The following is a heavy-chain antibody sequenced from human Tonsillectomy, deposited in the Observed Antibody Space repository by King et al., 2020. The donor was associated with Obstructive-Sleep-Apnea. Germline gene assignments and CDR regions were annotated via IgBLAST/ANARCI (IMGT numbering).Heavy chain of an antibody. D-gene: IGHD1-26*01. CDR1: GYSISSGYY. V-gene: IGHV4-38-2*02. CDR3: ARDRPSGSYSY. CDR2: IYHSGST. Sequence: QLQESGPGLVKPSETLSLTCTVSGYSISSGYYWGWIRQPPGKGLEWIGTIYHSGSTYYNPSLKSRVTISRDTSKNQISLKLSSVTAADTAVYYCARDRPSGSYSYWGQGTLVTDSS. J-gene: IGHJ4*02.